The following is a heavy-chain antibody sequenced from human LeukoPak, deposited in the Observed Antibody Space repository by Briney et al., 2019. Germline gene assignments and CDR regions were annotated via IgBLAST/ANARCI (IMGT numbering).Heavy chain of an antibody. D-gene: IGHD1-14*01. CDR3: ARHPTGFPNWFAP. CDR1: GYSFTNYW. J-gene: IGHJ5*02. Sequence: GESLKISCQGSGYSFTNYWIAWVRPMPGKGLEWMGSIHPGDSRTTYSPSFQGQVTLSADKSISTAYLQWSSLKASDTALYYCARHPTGFPNWFAPWGQGTLVTVSS. V-gene: IGHV5-51*01. CDR2: IHPGDSRT.